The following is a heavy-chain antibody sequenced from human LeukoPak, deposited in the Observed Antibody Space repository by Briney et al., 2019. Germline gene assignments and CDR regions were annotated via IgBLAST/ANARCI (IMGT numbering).Heavy chain of an antibody. CDR1: GFTFSKDG. CDR2: VNDNGANT. V-gene: IGHV3-23*01. Sequence: GASLRLFCAASGFTFSKDGMSWVRQAPGKGLEWVSTVNDNGANTHYADSVKGRFTISRDNSRNTLLLEMNSLRVDDTALYYGTKGDGGYYPIDNWGQGTLVIVSS. CDR3: TKGDGGYYPIDN. D-gene: IGHD4-17*01. J-gene: IGHJ4*02.